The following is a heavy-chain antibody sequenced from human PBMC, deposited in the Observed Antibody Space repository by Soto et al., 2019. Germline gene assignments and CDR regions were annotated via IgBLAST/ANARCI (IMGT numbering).Heavy chain of an antibody. CDR1: GDSVNNNNYY. D-gene: IGHD1-26*01. J-gene: IGHJ4*02. CDR3: TRHSYTHPGIVDY. CDR2: IYFTGSP. V-gene: IGHV4-39*01. Sequence: PSETLSLTCNVSGDSVNNNNYYWGWIRQSPRTGLEWIASIYFTGSPQSNPSLRSRITISVDTSENHFSLELRSVTATDTAIYYCTRHSYTHPGIVDYWGQGTRVTVSS.